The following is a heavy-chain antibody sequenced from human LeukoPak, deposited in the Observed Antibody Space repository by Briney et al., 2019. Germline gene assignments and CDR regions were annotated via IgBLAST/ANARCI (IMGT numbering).Heavy chain of an antibody. D-gene: IGHD6-19*01. V-gene: IGHV1-2*02. J-gene: IGHJ6*03. Sequence: ASVKVSCKASGYTFTRHYIHWVRQAPGQGLEWMGWINPNSGGTNYAQKFQGRVTMTRDTSISTAYMELSRLRSDDTAVYYCARDGQYSSGWYPLSAYMDVWGKGTTVTISS. CDR3: ARDGQYSSGWYPLSAYMDV. CDR2: INPNSGGT. CDR1: GYTFTRHY.